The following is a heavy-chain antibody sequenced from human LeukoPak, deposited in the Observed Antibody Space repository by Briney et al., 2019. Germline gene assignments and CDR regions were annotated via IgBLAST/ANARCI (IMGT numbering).Heavy chain of an antibody. V-gene: IGHV3-9*01. Sequence: GRSLRLSSAASGFTFDDYAMHWVRQAPGKGLEWVSGISWNSGSIGYADSVKGRFTISRDNAKNSLYLQMNSLRAEDTALYYCARGPLWFGEDAFDIWGQGTMVTVSS. CDR3: ARGPLWFGEDAFDI. J-gene: IGHJ3*02. CDR2: ISWNSGSI. CDR1: GFTFDDYA. D-gene: IGHD3-10*01.